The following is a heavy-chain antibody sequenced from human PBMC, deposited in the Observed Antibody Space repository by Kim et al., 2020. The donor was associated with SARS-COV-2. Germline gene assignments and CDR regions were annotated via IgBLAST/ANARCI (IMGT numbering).Heavy chain of an antibody. V-gene: IGHV1-69*13. J-gene: IGHJ6*03. D-gene: IGHD3-10*01. CDR1: GGTFSSYA. CDR3: ARGGTMVQGLQPYYYYYYMDV. Sequence: SVKVSCKASGGTFSSYAISWVRQAPGQGLEWMGGIIPIFGTANYAQKFQGRVTITADESTSTAYMELSSLRSEDTAVYYCARGGTMVQGLQPYYYYYYMDVWGKGTTVTVSS. CDR2: IIPIFGTA.